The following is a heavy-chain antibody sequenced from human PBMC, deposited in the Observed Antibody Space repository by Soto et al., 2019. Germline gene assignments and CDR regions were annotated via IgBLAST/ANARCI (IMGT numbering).Heavy chain of an antibody. V-gene: IGHV4-59*08. CDR1: GGSISSYY. D-gene: IGHD6-13*01. Sequence: SETLSLTCTVSGGSISSYYWSWIRQPPGKGLEWIGYIYYSGSTNYNPSLKSRVTISVETSKNQFSLKLSSVTAADTAVYYCARHVYSSSWEENYYYYYYMDVWGKGTTVTVSS. CDR2: IYYSGST. J-gene: IGHJ6*03. CDR3: ARHVYSSSWEENYYYYYYMDV.